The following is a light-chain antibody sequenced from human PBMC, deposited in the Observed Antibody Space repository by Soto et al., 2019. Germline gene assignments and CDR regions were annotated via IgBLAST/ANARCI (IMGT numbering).Light chain of an antibody. J-gene: IGKJ2*01. CDR3: QQYGDSPPNT. V-gene: IGKV3-20*01. CDR2: AAS. CDR1: QSVNSRF. Sequence: EIVLTQSPGTLSLSPGESATLSCRASQSVNSRFLAWYQHKPGQAPRLLIYAASTRATGIPDRFSGSASGKDLTLTLSRLETEDFAVYYCQQYGDSPPNTFGEGTKLEIK.